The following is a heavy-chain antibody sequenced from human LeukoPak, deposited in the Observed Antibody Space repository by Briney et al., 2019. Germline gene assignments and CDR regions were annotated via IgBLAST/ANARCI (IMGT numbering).Heavy chain of an antibody. D-gene: IGHD1-7*01. CDR1: GFTFSTFA. Sequence: GGSLRLSCAASGFTFSTFAMSWVRQAPGKGLERVSVMSGSGVTGTYYADSVKGRFTISRDNSKNTLYLQMNSLRAEDTAVYYCAKDITGTTDWGQGTLVTVSS. CDR2: MSGSGVTGT. V-gene: IGHV3-23*01. J-gene: IGHJ4*02. CDR3: AKDITGTTD.